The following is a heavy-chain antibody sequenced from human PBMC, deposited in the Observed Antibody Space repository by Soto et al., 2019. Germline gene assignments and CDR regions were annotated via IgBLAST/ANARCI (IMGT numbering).Heavy chain of an antibody. CDR3: ARDLRRTYCSGGSCYSGRGWFDP. J-gene: IGHJ5*02. Sequence: QVQLVQSGAEVKKPGASVKVSCKASGYTFTSYAMHWVRQAPGQRLEWMGWINAGNGNTKYSQKFQGRVTITRDTSASTAYMELSSLRSEDTAVYYCARDLRRTYCSGGSCYSGRGWFDPWGQGTLVTVSS. V-gene: IGHV1-3*01. CDR1: GYTFTSYA. D-gene: IGHD2-15*01. CDR2: INAGNGNT.